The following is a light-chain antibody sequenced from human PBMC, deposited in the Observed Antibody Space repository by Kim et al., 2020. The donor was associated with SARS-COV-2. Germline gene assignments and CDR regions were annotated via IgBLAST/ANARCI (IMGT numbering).Light chain of an antibody. CDR1: SLRSYY. J-gene: IGLJ3*02. V-gene: IGLV3-19*01. Sequence: SSELTQDPAVSVALGQTVRITCQGDSLRSYYASWYQQKPGQAPVLVIYGKNNRPSGIPDRFSGSSSGNTASLTITGAQAEDEADYYCNYRDSSDNHWVFGGGTKLTVL. CDR2: GKN. CDR3: NYRDSSDNHWV.